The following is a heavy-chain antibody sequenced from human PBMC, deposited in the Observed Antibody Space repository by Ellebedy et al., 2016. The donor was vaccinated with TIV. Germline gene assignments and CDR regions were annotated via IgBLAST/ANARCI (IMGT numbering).Heavy chain of an antibody. J-gene: IGHJ4*02. CDR3: ALVGATGGFDY. D-gene: IGHD1-26*01. V-gene: IGHV3-7*01. Sequence: DSVKGRFTISRDNAKNSLFLQMNSLRVEDTAVYYCALVGATGGFDYWGQGALVTVSS.